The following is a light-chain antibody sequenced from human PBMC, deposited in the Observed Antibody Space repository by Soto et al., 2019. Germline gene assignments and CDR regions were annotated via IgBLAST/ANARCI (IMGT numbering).Light chain of an antibody. Sequence: DIPMTQSPSTLSASVGDRVTITCRASQSTSTWLAWYQYKPGKAPNLLIYKAASLESGVPSRFSGSGSGTEFTLTISSLQPDDVATYYCQQYGRYRTFGQGTKVEIK. CDR3: QQYGRYRT. CDR2: KAA. CDR1: QSTSTW. V-gene: IGKV1-5*03. J-gene: IGKJ1*01.